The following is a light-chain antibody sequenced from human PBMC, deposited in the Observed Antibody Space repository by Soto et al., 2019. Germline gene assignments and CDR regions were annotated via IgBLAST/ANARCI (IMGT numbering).Light chain of an antibody. V-gene: IGKV3-15*01. CDR3: HQYNNWPFT. Sequence: ERVMTQSPATLSVSPGERATLSCRASQSISSNLAWYQQKPGQAPRLLIYGASTRATVIPARFSGSGSGTEFTLTISSLQSEDVAGYYCHQYNNWPFTFGPGTKVDIK. CDR1: QSISSN. J-gene: IGKJ3*01. CDR2: GAS.